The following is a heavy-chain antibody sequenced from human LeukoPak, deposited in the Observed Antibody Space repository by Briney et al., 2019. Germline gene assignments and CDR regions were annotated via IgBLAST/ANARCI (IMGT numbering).Heavy chain of an antibody. D-gene: IGHD6-13*01. J-gene: IGHJ4*02. Sequence: GGSLRLSCAASGFTFDDYAMHWVPQAPGKGLEGGSGISWNSGSIDYADSVKGRFTISRDHAKNSLYLQMNSLRAEDTALYYCAKDSKGYSSSWYYFDYWGQGTLVTVSS. CDR3: AKDSKGYSSSWYYFDY. CDR2: ISWNSGSI. CDR1: GFTFDDYA. V-gene: IGHV3-9*01.